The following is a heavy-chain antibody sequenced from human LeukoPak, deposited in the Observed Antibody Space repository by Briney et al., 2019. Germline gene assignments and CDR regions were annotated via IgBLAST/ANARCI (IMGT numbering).Heavy chain of an antibody. Sequence: SETLSLTCSVSGDSISTTTFYWGWIRQSPGKGLEWIGSIFYSGTTYYTPSLKSRVTLSLDPSKNQFSLRLTSVTAADTAVYFCARQIAVVEPTDPNWFDSWGQGILVTVSS. CDR1: GDSISTTTFY. CDR3: ARQIAVVEPTDPNWFDS. J-gene: IGHJ5*01. CDR2: IFYSGTT. D-gene: IGHD2-21*01. V-gene: IGHV4-39*07.